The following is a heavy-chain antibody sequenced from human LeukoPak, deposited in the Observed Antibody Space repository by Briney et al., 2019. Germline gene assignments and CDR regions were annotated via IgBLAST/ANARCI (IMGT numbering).Heavy chain of an antibody. CDR3: ARDFAPNGGGMAYDY. J-gene: IGHJ4*02. V-gene: IGHV1-2*02. CDR1: GYTFTGYY. D-gene: IGHD7-27*01. Sequence: ASVKVSCKASGYTFTGYYMHWVRQAPGQGLEWMGWINPNSGGTNYAQKFQGRVTMTRDTSISTAYMELSRLRSDDTAVYYCARDFAPNGGGMAYDYWGQGTLVTVSS. CDR2: INPNSGGT.